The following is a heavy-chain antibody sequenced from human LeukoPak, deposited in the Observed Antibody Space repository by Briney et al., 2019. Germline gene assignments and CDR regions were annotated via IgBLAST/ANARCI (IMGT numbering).Heavy chain of an antibody. CDR2: IKQDGSTK. CDR3: TRDTDGSLDY. J-gene: IGHJ4*02. D-gene: IGHD1-26*01. CDR1: GFIFANSW. Sequence: PGGSLRLSCAASGFIFANSWMAWVRQAPGKGLEWVANIKQDGSTKHYADSLKGRFTISRDNPKNSLYLQMNNLRADETAVYYCTRDTDGSLDYWGQGILVTVAS. V-gene: IGHV3-7*01.